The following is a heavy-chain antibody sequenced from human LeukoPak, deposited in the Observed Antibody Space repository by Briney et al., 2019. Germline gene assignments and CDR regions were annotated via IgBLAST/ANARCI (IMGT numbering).Heavy chain of an antibody. CDR3: ASRDEVETYYYDSSFDY. Sequence: PGGSLRLSCAASGFTFSSYAMHWFRQAPGKGLEWVAVISYDGSNKYYADSVKGRFTISRDNSKNTLYLQMNSLRAEDTAVYYCASRDEVETYYYDSSFDYWGQGTLVTVSS. V-gene: IGHV3-30-3*01. CDR1: GFTFSSYA. D-gene: IGHD3-22*01. J-gene: IGHJ4*02. CDR2: ISYDGSNK.